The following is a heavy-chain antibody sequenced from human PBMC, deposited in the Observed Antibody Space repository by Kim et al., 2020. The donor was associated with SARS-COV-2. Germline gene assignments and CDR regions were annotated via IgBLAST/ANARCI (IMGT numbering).Heavy chain of an antibody. V-gene: IGHV1-3*04. J-gene: IGHJ6*01. Sequence: ASVKVSCKASGYIFSVHYAIHWVRQAPGKSLEWMGWVNTGNGVTKYSQNFVGRVTISRDTSANTAYLDLSSLGSEDTAVYYCARYSGEYSGFTYY. CDR3: ARYSGEYSGFTYY. CDR1: GYIFSVHYA. CDR2: VNTGNGVT. D-gene: IGHD5-12*01.